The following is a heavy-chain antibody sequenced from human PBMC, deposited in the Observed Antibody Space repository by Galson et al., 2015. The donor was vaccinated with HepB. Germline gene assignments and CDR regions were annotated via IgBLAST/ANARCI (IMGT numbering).Heavy chain of an antibody. D-gene: IGHD3-22*01. Sequence: SVKVSCKASGGTFSSYAISWVRQAPGQGLEWMGGIIPIFGTTNYAQKFQGRVTITADESTSTAFMELSSLRSEDTAVYYCAREQYYDGSGYYVFFDYWGQGTLVTVSS. J-gene: IGHJ4*02. CDR1: GGTFSSYA. CDR3: AREQYYDGSGYYVFFDY. V-gene: IGHV1-69*13. CDR2: IIPIFGTT.